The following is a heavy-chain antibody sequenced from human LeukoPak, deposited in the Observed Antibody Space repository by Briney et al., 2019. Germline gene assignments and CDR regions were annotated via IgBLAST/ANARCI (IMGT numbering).Heavy chain of an antibody. J-gene: IGHJ4*02. D-gene: IGHD1-26*01. CDR3: AGLDLSGSSAADY. CDR1: GSSFTSYW. V-gene: IGHV5-51*01. Sequence: GASLKITXKGSGSSFTSYWIGWVRQMPGKGLEWMGIIYPGDSDTRYSPSFQGQVTISADKSISTAYLQWSSLKASDTAMYYCAGLDLSGSSAADYWGQGTLVTVSS. CDR2: IYPGDSDT.